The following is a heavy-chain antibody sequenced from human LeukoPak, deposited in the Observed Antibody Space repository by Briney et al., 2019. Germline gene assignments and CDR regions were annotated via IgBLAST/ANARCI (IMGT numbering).Heavy chain of an antibody. CDR3: ARHTYDSSGYGLVYFDY. V-gene: IGHV4-39*01. D-gene: IGHD3-22*01. Sequence: PSETLSPTCTVSGGSLSSSSYYSGWIRHPPGKWLEWVGSIYYSGSTYYNPSLKSRVPISVDTSKYQFSLKLSSVTAADTAVYYCARHTYDSSGYGLVYFDYWGQGTLVTVSS. J-gene: IGHJ4*02. CDR2: IYYSGST. CDR1: GGSLSSSSYY.